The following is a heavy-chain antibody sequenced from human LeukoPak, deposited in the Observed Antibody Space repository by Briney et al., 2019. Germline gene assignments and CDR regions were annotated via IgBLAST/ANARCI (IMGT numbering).Heavy chain of an antibody. CDR3: ARGGDYGDYLSYYYYYGMDV. Sequence: ASVKLSCKASGYTFTSYDINWVRQAPGQGLEWMGWMNPNSGNTGYAQKFQGRVTMTRNTSISTAYMELSSLRSEDTAVYYCARGGDYGDYLSYYYYYGMDVWGQGTTVTVSS. J-gene: IGHJ6*02. D-gene: IGHD4-17*01. CDR2: MNPNSGNT. V-gene: IGHV1-8*01. CDR1: GYTFTSYD.